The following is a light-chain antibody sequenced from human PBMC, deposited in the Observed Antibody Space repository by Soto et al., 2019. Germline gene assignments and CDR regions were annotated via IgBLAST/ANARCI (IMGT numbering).Light chain of an antibody. CDR1: QSVSSS. V-gene: IGKV3-15*01. Sequence: DIVMTQSPATLSVSPGERATLSCRASQSVSSSLAWYQQRPGQAPRLLIYDASTRATGIPARFSGSGSGTQFTLTISSLQSEDSAVYYCQQYNDWPQWTFGQGTKVDIK. CDR3: QQYNDWPQWT. CDR2: DAS. J-gene: IGKJ1*01.